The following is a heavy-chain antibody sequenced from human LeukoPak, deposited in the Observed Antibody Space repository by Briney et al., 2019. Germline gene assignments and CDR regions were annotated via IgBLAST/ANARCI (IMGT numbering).Heavy chain of an antibody. D-gene: IGHD3-10*01. CDR3: ARAGYYYGSGSYNYYYYYMDV. Sequence: SETLSLTCTVSGDSISSYYWSWIRQPAGKGLEWIGRIYTSGSTNYNPSLKSRVTMSVDTSKNQFSLKLSSVTAADTAVYYCARAGYYYGSGSYNYYYYYMDVWGKGTTVTISS. V-gene: IGHV4-4*07. CDR1: GDSISSYY. CDR2: IYTSGST. J-gene: IGHJ6*03.